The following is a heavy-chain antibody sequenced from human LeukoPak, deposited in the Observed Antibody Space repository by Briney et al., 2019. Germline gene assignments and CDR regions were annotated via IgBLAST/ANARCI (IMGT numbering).Heavy chain of an antibody. J-gene: IGHJ3*02. D-gene: IGHD3-22*01. Sequence: PSETLSLTCAVYRDSFSDYYWTWIRQPPGKGLEWIGEINHSGSSNYNPSLKSRATISVDTSKNQSSLKLSSVTAADMAVYYCARGFRYYDSSGYPKRAFDIWGQGTMVTVSS. CDR3: ARGFRYYDSSGYPKRAFDI. CDR1: RDSFSDYY. CDR2: INHSGSS. V-gene: IGHV4-34*01.